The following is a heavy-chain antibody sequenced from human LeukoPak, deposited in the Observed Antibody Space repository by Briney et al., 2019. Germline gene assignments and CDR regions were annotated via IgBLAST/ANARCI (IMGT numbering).Heavy chain of an antibody. Sequence: PGGSLRLSCAASGFTFDDYGMTWVRQAPGKGLEWVSGINWNGGSTGYGDSVKGRFTISRDNTKNSLYLQMNSLGAEDTALFYCARFREGTTHFDYWGQGTLVTVSS. CDR2: INWNGGST. CDR3: ARFREGTTHFDY. D-gene: IGHD1-7*01. CDR1: GFTFDDYG. V-gene: IGHV3-20*04. J-gene: IGHJ4*02.